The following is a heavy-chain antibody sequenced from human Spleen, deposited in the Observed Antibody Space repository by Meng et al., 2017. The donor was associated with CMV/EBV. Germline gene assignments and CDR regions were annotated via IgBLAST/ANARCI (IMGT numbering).Heavy chain of an antibody. CDR2: MNPNSGNT. Sequence: KVSCKASGYTFTSYDINWVRQASGQGLEWMGWMNPNSGNTGNAQKFHGRLTMTRNTSISTAYMELSSLRSEDTAVYYCARGPGVIEFWGQGTLVTVSS. D-gene: IGHD2-8*01. V-gene: IGHV1-8*01. J-gene: IGHJ4*02. CDR3: ARGPGVIEF. CDR1: GYTFTSYD.